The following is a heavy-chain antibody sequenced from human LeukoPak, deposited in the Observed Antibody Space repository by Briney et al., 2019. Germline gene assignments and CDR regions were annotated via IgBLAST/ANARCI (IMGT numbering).Heavy chain of an antibody. CDR3: ARVASNKVFYYYYYMDV. CDR1: GFTFSTYN. V-gene: IGHV3-48*01. J-gene: IGHJ6*03. Sequence: GGSLRLSCAASGFTFSTYNMNWVRQAPGQGLEWVSYISSSSTTIYYADSVKGRFTISRDSAKNSLYLQMNSLRAEDTAVYYCARVASNKVFYYYYYMDVWGKGTTVTVSS. D-gene: IGHD2-8*01. CDR2: ISSSSTTI.